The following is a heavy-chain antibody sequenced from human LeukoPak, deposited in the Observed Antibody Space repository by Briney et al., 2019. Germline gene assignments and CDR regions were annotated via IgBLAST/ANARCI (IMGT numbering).Heavy chain of an antibody. D-gene: IGHD1-26*01. CDR1: GFTFSSYE. Sequence: GSLRLSCAASGFTFSSYEMNWVRQAPGKGLEWVSYISSSGSTIYYADSVKGRFTISRDNAKNSLYLQMNSLRAEDTAVYYCAKSGAIMPLFHFDYWGQGTLVTVSS. V-gene: IGHV3-48*03. CDR2: ISSSGSTI. J-gene: IGHJ4*02. CDR3: AKSGAIMPLFHFDY.